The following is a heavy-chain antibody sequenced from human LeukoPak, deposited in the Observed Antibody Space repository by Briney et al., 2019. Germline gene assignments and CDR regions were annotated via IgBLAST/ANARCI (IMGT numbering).Heavy chain of an antibody. D-gene: IGHD6-13*01. J-gene: IGHJ6*02. CDR2: IWYDGSNI. V-gene: IGHV3-33*08. CDR3: ARERRLAAACSRVYYYGMDV. CDR1: GFTFSSYI. Sequence: GGSLRLSCAASGFTFSSYIMHWVRQAPGKGLEWVAVIWYDGSNIYYADSVKGRFTISRDNSKNTLYLQMNSLRAEDTAVYYCARERRLAAACSRVYYYGMDVWGQGTTVTVSS.